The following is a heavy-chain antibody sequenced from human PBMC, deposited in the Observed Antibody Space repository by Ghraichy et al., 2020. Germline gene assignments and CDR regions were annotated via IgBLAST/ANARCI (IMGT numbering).Heavy chain of an antibody. CDR2: IYYSGST. D-gene: IGHD3-3*01. CDR3: ARAPATYDFWSGYYDYYGMDV. J-gene: IGHJ6*02. V-gene: IGHV4-59*01. CDR1: GGSISSYY. Sequence: SETLSLTCTVSGGSISSYYWSWIRQPPGKGLEWIGYIYYSGSTNYNPSLKSRVTISVDTSKNQFSLKLSSVTAADTAVYYCARAPATYDFWSGYYDYYGMDVWGQGTTVTVSS.